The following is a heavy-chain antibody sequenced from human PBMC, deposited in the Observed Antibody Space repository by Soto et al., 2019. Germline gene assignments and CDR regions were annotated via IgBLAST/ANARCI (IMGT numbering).Heavy chain of an antibody. CDR2: SSGSGDNT. CDR3: ATLPLVRALGFDY. Sequence: EVHLLDSGGGLVQPGGSLTLSCADSGFTFSNYVMNWVRQAPGQGLEWVWSSSGSGDNTYYADSVKGPFTISIDNSKNTLCLQMTSLRAEDTAVYYCATLPLVRALGFDYWGQGTLVTVSS. J-gene: IGHJ4*02. D-gene: IGHD1-26*01. V-gene: IGHV3-23*01. CDR1: GFTFSNYV.